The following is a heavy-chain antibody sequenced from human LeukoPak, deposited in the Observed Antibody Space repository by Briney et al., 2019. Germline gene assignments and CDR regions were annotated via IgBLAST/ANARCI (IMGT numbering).Heavy chain of an antibody. V-gene: IGHV4-34*01. CDR3: ARDPCSSINCPLRF. D-gene: IGHD2-2*01. CDR2: TNHSGRT. J-gene: IGHJ4*02. Sequence: SETLSLTCAVSGGSLSGSYCTWVRQSPGEGLEWIGETNHSGRTNYNPSLQSRVTISLDTTRSQFSLILRSVTAADTAVYYCARDPCSSINCPLRFWGQGTLVTVSS. CDR1: GGSLSGSY.